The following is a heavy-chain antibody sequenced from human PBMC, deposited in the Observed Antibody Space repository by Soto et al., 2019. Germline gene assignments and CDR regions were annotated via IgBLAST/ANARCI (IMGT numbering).Heavy chain of an antibody. Sequence: QVQLVESGGGVVQPGRSLRLSCAASGFTFSSYAMHWVRQAPGKGLEWVAVISYDGSNKYYADSVKGRFTISRDNSKNTLYLQMNSLRAEDTAVYYCASLGDSSGYRYDYWGQGTLVTVSS. CDR2: ISYDGSNK. CDR3: ASLGDSSGYRYDY. CDR1: GFTFSSYA. J-gene: IGHJ4*02. D-gene: IGHD3-22*01. V-gene: IGHV3-30-3*01.